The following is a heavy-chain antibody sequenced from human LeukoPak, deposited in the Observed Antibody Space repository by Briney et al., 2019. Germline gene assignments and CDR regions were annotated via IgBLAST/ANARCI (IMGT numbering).Heavy chain of an antibody. CDR3: ARAARRDYYYYYYMDV. D-gene: IGHD6-6*01. V-gene: IGHV4-39*07. CDR2: IYHSGST. Sequence: SETLSLTCTVSGGSISSSSYYWGWIRQPPGKGLKWIGSIYHSGSTYYNPSLKSRVTISVDTSKNQFSLKLSSVTAADTAVYYCARAARRDYYYYYYMDVWGKGTTVTVSS. J-gene: IGHJ6*03. CDR1: GGSISSSSYY.